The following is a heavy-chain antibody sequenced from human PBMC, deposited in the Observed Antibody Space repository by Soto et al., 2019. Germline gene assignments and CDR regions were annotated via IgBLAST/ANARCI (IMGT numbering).Heavy chain of an antibody. CDR3: ARPFAAPGTRTPKGSGNWFDP. J-gene: IGHJ5*02. V-gene: IGHV4-39*01. CDR1: GVSISSSSYY. D-gene: IGHD6-13*01. Sequence: TSEMLSLTCTVSGVSISSSSYYWGWIRQPPGKGLEWIGSIYYSGSTYYNPSLKSRVTISVDTSKNQFSLKLSSVTAADTAVYYCARPFAAPGTRTPKGSGNWFDPWGQGTLVTVSS. CDR2: IYYSGST.